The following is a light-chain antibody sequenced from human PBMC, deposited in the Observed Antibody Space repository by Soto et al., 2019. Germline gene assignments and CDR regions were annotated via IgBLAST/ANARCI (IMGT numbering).Light chain of an antibody. CDR3: QQYGSSPLT. J-gene: IGKJ4*01. Sequence: EIVLTQSPDTLSLSPGERATLSCRASQSVTSSYLAWYQQKPGQAPRLLIYGASSRATGIPDRFSGRGSGTDFTLTISRLEPEDFAVYYCQQYGSSPLTFGGGTKVEIK. CDR1: QSVTSSY. V-gene: IGKV3-20*01. CDR2: GAS.